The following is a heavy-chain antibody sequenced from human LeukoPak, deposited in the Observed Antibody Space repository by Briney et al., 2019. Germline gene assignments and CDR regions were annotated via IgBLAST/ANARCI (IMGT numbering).Heavy chain of an antibody. CDR1: GRSISSSSYY. CDR2: VSYSGST. D-gene: IGHD2-21*01. V-gene: IGHV4-39*01. CDR3: ARRRGGEDYFDS. J-gene: IGHJ4*02. Sequence: SDTLSLTCTVSGRSISSSSYYWDWIRQPPGKGLEWIGSVSYSGSTYYNPSLKSRVSISVDTSKNQFSLNLSSVTAADTAVYSCARRRGGEDYFDSWGQGTLVTVSS.